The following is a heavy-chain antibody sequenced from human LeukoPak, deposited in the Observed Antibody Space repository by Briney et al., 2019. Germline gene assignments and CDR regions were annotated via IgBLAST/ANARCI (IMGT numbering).Heavy chain of an antibody. D-gene: IGHD4-17*01. J-gene: IGHJ4*02. CDR3: AKDIDYGGAN. Sequence: PGGSLRLSCAASGFTFSSYAMSWVRQAPGKGLEWVSGISGNGGSTYYADSVKGRFTISRDNSNDTLYLQMNSLRAEDTAVYYCAKDIDYGGANWGQGTLVIVSS. CDR1: GFTFSSYA. V-gene: IGHV3-23*01. CDR2: ISGNGGST.